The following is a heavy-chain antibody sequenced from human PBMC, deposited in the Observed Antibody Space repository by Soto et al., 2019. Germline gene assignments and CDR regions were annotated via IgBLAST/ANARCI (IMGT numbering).Heavy chain of an antibody. D-gene: IGHD2-15*01. CDR1: GGSISSGGYY. Sequence: QVQLQESGPGLVKPSQTLSLTCTVSGGSISSGGYYWGWIRQHPGKALEWIGYSYYSGSTYYNPALRSRVTISVDTSKDQFALKLSSVTDADTAVYYCAREGCSGGSCYSFFGYWGQGTLVTVSS. J-gene: IGHJ4*02. CDR2: SYYSGST. V-gene: IGHV4-31*03. CDR3: AREGCSGGSCYSFFGY.